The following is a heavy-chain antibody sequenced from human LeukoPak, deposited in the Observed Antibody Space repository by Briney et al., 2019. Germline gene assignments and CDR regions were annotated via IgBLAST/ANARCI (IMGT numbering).Heavy chain of an antibody. D-gene: IGHD2-15*01. CDR3: ARDRLSPFDY. J-gene: IGHJ4*02. CDR2: IDYSGTT. Sequence: SETLSLTCSVSGGSISRYYWSWIRQPPGKGLEWIGYIDYSGTTDYNPSLKSRVTMSVDKSKNQFSLKLSPVTAADTAVYYCARDRLSPFDYWGQGTLVTVSS. CDR1: GGSISRYY. V-gene: IGHV4-59*12.